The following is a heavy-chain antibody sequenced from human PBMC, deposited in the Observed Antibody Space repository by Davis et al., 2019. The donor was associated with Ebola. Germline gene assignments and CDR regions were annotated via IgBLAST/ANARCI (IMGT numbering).Heavy chain of an antibody. J-gene: IGHJ4*02. CDR2: INPHNGNT. CDR1: GYTFTHYG. V-gene: IGHV1-18*04. CDR3: AGAQFPTTSDH. Sequence: AASVKVSCKASGYTFTHYGITWVRQAPGQGLEWMGWINPHNGNTNYAQNVQGRVTMTTDTSTSTAYMEVGSLRSDDTAVYYCAGAQFPTTSDHWGQGTLVTVSS. D-gene: IGHD1-1*01.